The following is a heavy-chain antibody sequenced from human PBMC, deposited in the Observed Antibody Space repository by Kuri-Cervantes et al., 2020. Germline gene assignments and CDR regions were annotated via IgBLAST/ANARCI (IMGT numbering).Heavy chain of an antibody. Sequence: SETLSLTCTVSGGSISSYYWSWIRQPPGKGLEWIGYIYYSGSTNYNPSLKSRVTISVDMSKNQFSLKLSSATAADTAVYYCARELVRVGATKRYYFDYWGQGTLVTVSS. CDR3: ARELVRVGATKRYYFDY. J-gene: IGHJ4*02. V-gene: IGHV4-59*01. CDR2: IYYSGST. D-gene: IGHD1-26*01. CDR1: GGSISSYY.